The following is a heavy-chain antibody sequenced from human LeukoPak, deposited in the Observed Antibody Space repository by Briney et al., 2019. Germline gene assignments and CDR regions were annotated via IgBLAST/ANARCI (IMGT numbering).Heavy chain of an antibody. CDR1: GYTFTSYY. CDR3: ARDSVGVVPAASYMDV. V-gene: IGHV1-46*01. Sequence: ASVKVSCKASGYTFTSYYMHWVRQAPGQGLEWMGIINPSGGSTSYAQKFQGRVTMTRDMSTSTVYMELSSLRSEDTAVYYCARDSVGVVPAASYMDVWGKGTTVTISS. D-gene: IGHD2-2*01. J-gene: IGHJ6*03. CDR2: INPSGGST.